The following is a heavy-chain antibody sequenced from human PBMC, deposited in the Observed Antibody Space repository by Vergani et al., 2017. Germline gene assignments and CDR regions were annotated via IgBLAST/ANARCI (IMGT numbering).Heavy chain of an antibody. CDR2: IKNTGDST. CDR1: GFTFSSHA. CDR3: ARDLRLLYNRFDP. D-gene: IGHD1-14*01. J-gene: IGHJ5*02. Sequence: EVQLLQSEGAVVQPGGSLRLSCVASGFTFSSHAMSWVRQGHGQGLEWVSSIKNTGDSTHYADSVKGRFTISRDNSKSTMYLQMNSLRDEDTGVYYCARDLRLLYNRFDPWGHGTLVTVSS. V-gene: IGHV3-23*01.